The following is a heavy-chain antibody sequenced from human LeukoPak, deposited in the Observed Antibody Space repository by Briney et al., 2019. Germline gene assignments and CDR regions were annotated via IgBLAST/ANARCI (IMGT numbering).Heavy chain of an antibody. CDR1: GFTFSSYW. D-gene: IGHD2-15*01. J-gene: IGHJ5*02. CDR2: IKQDGSEK. Sequence: GGSLRLSCAASGFTFSSYWMSWVRQAPGKGLEWVANIKQDGSEKYYVDSVKGRFTISRDNAKSSLYLQMNSLRAEDTAVYYCARDLVVVVAATSFNWFDPWGQGTLVTVSS. CDR3: ARDLVVVVAATSFNWFDP. V-gene: IGHV3-7*01.